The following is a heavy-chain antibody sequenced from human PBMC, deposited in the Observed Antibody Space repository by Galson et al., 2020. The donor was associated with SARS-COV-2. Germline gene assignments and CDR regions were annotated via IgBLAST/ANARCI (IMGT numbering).Heavy chain of an antibody. CDR1: GFTFSDYY. V-gene: IGHV3-11*06. D-gene: IGHD3-3*01. CDR3: ARGDFWSGYYYDY. J-gene: IGHJ4*02. CDR2: ISSSSSSYT. Sequence: GGSLRLSCAASGFTFSDYYMSWIRQAPGKGLEWVSYISSSSSSYTNYADSVKGRFTISRDNAKNSLYLQMNSLRAEDTAVYYCARGDFWSGYYYDYWGQGTLVTVSS.